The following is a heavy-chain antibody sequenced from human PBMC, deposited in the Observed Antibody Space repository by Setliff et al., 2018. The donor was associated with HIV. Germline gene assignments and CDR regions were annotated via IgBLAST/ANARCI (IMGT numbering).Heavy chain of an antibody. V-gene: IGHV1-2*04. D-gene: IGHD3-16*01. CDR2: INPNSGGT. J-gene: IGHJ6*02. CDR1: GYTFTGYY. CDR3: ARGRRGDTPYYGMDV. Sequence: GASVKVSCKASGYTFTGYYMHWVRQAPGQGLEWMGWINPNSGGTNYAQKFQGWVTMTRDTSISTAYMELSRLRSDDTAVYYCARGRRGDTPYYGMDVWGQGTTVTVSS.